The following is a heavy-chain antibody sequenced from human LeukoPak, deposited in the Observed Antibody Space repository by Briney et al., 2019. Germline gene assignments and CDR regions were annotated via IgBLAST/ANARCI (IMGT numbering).Heavy chain of an antibody. CDR3: AIYILTGYYTDY. CDR2: IRYDGSNK. Sequence: GRSLRLSCAASGFTFGSYGMHWVRQAPGKGLEWVAVIRYDGSNKYYADSVKGRFTISRDNSKNTLYLQMNSLRAEDTAVYYCAIYILTGYYTDYWGQGTLVTVSS. J-gene: IGHJ4*02. V-gene: IGHV3-33*01. D-gene: IGHD3-9*01. CDR1: GFTFGSYG.